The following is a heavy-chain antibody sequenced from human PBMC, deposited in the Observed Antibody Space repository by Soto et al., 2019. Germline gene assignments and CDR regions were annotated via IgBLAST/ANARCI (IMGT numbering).Heavy chain of an antibody. D-gene: IGHD1-7*01. Sequence: PGESLKISCKGSGYSFTSYWIGWVRQMPGKGLEWMGIIYPGDSDTRYSPSFQGQVTISADKSISTAYLQWSSLKASDTAMYYCASHFGITGTTSAFDIWGQGTMVTVSS. CDR2: IYPGDSDT. CDR1: GYSFTSYW. CDR3: ASHFGITGTTSAFDI. J-gene: IGHJ3*02. V-gene: IGHV5-51*01.